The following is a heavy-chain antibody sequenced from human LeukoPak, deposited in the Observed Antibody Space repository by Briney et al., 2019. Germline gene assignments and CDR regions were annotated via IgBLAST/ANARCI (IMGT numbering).Heavy chain of an antibody. CDR3: AKARATIYYFDC. D-gene: IGHD5-12*01. V-gene: IGHV3-23*01. CDR2: ISASDTST. J-gene: IGHJ4*02. Sequence: GGSLRLSCAASGFTFSPFAMSWVRQAPGKGLEWVSAISASDTSTYYADSVKGRFTISRDNSKNTLYLQMNSLRAEDTAVYYCAKARATIYYFDCWGQGTLVTVSS. CDR1: GFTFSPFA.